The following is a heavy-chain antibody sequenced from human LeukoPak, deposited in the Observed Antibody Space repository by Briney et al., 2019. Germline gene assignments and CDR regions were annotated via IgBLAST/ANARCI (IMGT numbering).Heavy chain of an antibody. V-gene: IGHV1-24*01. CDR2: FDPEDGET. CDR3: AITRDDSSGYFAKSFDY. Sequence: ASVKVSCKVSGYTLTELSMHWVRQAPGKGLEWMGGFDPEDGETIYAQKFQGRVTMTEDTSTVTAYMELSSLRSEDTAVYYCAITRDDSSGYFAKSFDYWGQGTLVTVSS. J-gene: IGHJ4*02. CDR1: GYTLTELS. D-gene: IGHD3-22*01.